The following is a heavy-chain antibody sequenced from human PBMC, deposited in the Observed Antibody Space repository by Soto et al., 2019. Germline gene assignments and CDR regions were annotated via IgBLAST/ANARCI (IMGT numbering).Heavy chain of an antibody. CDR1: GGSISSYY. CDR3: ARAPRGNYGYPSYFDY. D-gene: IGHD3-10*01. Sequence: SETTSLTCTVSGGSISSYYWSWIRQHPGKGLEWIGYIYYSGSTNYNPSLKSRVTISVDTSKNQFSLKLSSVTAADTAVYYCARAPRGNYGYPSYFDYWGQGTLVTVSS. J-gene: IGHJ4*02. CDR2: IYYSGST. V-gene: IGHV4-59*01.